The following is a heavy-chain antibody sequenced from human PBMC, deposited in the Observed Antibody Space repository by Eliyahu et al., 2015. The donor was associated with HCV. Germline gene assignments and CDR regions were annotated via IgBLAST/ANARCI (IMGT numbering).Heavy chain of an antibody. CDR3: ARNGGGMDI. CDR1: GFTFSSFG. V-gene: IGHV3-74*01. D-gene: IGHD3-16*01. J-gene: IGHJ6*02. CDR2: ISSDGSRT. Sequence: EVQLVEAGGGLVQSGGSLRLSCVASGFTFSSFGMFWVRQAPGKGLVWVSYISSDGSRTTYADSVKGRFTISRDNSKNTLFLQVNSLTADDTAVYYCARNGGGMDIWGQGTTVTVSS.